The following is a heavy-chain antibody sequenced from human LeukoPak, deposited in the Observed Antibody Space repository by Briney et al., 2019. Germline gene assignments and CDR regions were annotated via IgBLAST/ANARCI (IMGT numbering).Heavy chain of an antibody. CDR3: AGLIAAADPFDY. CDR1: GYRFTSHW. CDR2: IYPGDSDT. J-gene: IGHJ4*02. V-gene: IGHV5-51*01. D-gene: IGHD6-13*01. Sequence: GESLQIYCQCSGYRFTSHWIAWVRQMPGKGLEWMGIIYPGDSDTRYSPSFQGQVTISADKSISTAYLQWSSLKASDTAMYYCAGLIAAADPFDYWGQGTLVTVSS.